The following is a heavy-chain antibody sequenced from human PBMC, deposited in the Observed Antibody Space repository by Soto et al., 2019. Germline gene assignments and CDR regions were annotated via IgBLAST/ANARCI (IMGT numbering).Heavy chain of an antibody. V-gene: IGHV3-11*01. J-gene: IGHJ4*02. CDR3: ATDPNDFWSGYYV. CDR2: ISSSGSTI. D-gene: IGHD3-3*01. Sequence: GSLRLSCAASGFTFSDYYMNWIRQAPGKGLEWVSYISSSGSTINYADSVKGRFTISRDNTKNSLYLQMNSLRVEDTAVYYCATDPNDFWSGYYVWGQGTLVTVSS. CDR1: GFTFSDYY.